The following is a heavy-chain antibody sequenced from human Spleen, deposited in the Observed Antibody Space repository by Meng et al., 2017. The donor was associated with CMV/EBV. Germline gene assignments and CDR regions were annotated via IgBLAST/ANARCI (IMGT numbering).Heavy chain of an antibody. J-gene: IGHJ5*02. Sequence: SCKASGYTFTSYGISWVRQAPGQGLEWMGWIGAYNGNTNYAQKFQGRVTMTTDTSTSTAYMELRSLRSDDTAVYYCARDQEGADWFDPWGQGTLVTVSS. CDR3: ARDQEGADWFDP. V-gene: IGHV1-18*01. CDR2: IGAYNGNT. D-gene: IGHD3-16*01. CDR1: GYTFTSYG.